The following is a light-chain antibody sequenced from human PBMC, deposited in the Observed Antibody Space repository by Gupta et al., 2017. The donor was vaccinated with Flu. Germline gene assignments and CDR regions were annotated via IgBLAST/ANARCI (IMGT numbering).Light chain of an antibody. CDR3: NSRDSSGNHHVV. V-gene: IGLV3-19*01. Sequence: SSELTQDPAVSVALGQTVRITCQGDSLRSYYASWDQQKPGQAPLLVIYGKNNRPSGIPDRFSGSSSGNTASLTITGAQAEDEADYYCNSRDSSGNHHVVFGGGTKLTVL. J-gene: IGLJ2*01. CDR2: GKN. CDR1: SLRSYY.